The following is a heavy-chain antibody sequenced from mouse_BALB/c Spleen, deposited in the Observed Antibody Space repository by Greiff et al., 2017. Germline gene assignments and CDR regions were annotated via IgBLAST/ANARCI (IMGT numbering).Heavy chain of an antibody. V-gene: IGHV1S137*01. CDR1: GYTFTDYA. CDR2: ISTYYGDA. J-gene: IGHJ4*01. Sequence: VQRVESGAELVRPGVSVKISCKGSGYTFTDYAMHWVKQSHAKSLEWIGVISTYYGDASYNQKFKGKATMTVDKSSSTAYMELARLTSEDSAIYYCARNYYGSSSYAMDYWGQGTSVTVSS. D-gene: IGHD1-1*01. CDR3: ARNYYGSSSYAMDY.